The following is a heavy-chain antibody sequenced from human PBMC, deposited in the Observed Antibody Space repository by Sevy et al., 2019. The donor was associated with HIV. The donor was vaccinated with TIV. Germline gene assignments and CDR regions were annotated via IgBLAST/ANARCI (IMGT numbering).Heavy chain of an antibody. CDR1: GFTFSNAW. V-gene: IGHV3-15*01. J-gene: IGHJ4*02. D-gene: IGHD6-13*01. Sequence: GGSLRLSCTASGFTFSNAWMSWVRQAPGKGLEWVGRNKKNADGGTTDHASPVKGRFTISRDDSKNTLYLQMNNLKTYDTAVYYCTTGPGYLYTLSSLCWGQGTLVTVSS. CDR2: NKKNADGGTT. CDR3: TTGPGYLYTLSSLC.